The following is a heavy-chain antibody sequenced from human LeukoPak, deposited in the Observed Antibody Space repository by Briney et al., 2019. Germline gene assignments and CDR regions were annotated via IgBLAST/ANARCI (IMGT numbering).Heavy chain of an antibody. CDR1: GFTFSSPW. CDR2: INADGSTI. CDR3: ARGFLRRGSPVDF. D-gene: IGHD2/OR15-2a*01. V-gene: IGHV3-74*01. J-gene: IGHJ4*02. Sequence: PGGSLRLSCSVSGFTFSSPWMHWVRQAPGKGLVWVSRINADGSTINYADSVEGRFTISRDNAKNTLYLQMNSLRAEDTAVYFCARGFLRRGSPVDFWGQGTPVTVTS.